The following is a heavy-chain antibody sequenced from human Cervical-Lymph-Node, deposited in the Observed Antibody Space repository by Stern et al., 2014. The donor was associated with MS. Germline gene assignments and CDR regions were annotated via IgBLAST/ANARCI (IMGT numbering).Heavy chain of an antibody. CDR3: ASAYSSSHYYFDY. D-gene: IGHD6-13*01. Sequence: VQLVESGGGVVQPGRSLRLSCAASGFSFSRYAMHWVRQAPGKGLEWVALIWYDGSNPYYADSVTGRFTSSRDNFKNTLYLQINSLRAEDTAVYYCASAYSSSHYYFDYWGQGTLVTVSS. J-gene: IGHJ4*02. V-gene: IGHV3-33*01. CDR2: IWYDGSNP. CDR1: GFSFSRYA.